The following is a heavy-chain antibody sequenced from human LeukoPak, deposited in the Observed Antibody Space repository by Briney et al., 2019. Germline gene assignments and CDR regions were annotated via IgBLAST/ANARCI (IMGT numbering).Heavy chain of an antibody. J-gene: IGHJ4*02. CDR3: ARGRELDYFDY. Sequence: SETLSLTCSVSGGSISSYYWSWIRQPAGKGLEWIGLLYTIGSTNYNPSLNSGSTNYNPSLKSRVTMSVDKSKNQFSLKLTSVTAADTAVYYCARGRELDYFDYWGQGSLVTVSS. D-gene: IGHD1-26*01. CDR1: GGSISSYY. V-gene: IGHV4-4*07. CDR2: LYTIGSTNYNPSLNSGST.